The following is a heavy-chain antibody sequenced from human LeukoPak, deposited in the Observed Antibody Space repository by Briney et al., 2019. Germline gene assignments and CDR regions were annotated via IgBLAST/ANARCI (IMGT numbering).Heavy chain of an antibody. V-gene: IGHV3-48*01. J-gene: IGHJ4*02. Sequence: PGGSLRLSCAASGFTFSFYNMNWGRQAPGKGLEWVSYISRDSITTYYADSVKGHFTISRDNAKNSLYLQMNSLRAEDTAVYYCARDVSMVRVVADYWGQGTLVTVSS. CDR1: GFTFSFYN. CDR2: ISRDSITT. D-gene: IGHD3-10*01. CDR3: ARDVSMVRVVADY.